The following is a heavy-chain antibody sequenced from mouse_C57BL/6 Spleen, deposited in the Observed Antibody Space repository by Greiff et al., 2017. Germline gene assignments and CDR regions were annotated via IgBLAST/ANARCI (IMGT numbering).Heavy chain of an antibody. Sequence: EVKLQESGPGLVKPSQSLSLTCSVTGYSITSGYYWNWIRQFPGNKLEWMGYISYDGSNNYNPSLKNRISITRDTSKNQFFLKLNSVTTEDTATYYCARDRGLRSHFDYWGQGTTLTVSS. D-gene: IGHD1-1*01. CDR2: ISYDGSN. J-gene: IGHJ2*01. CDR3: ARDRGLRSHFDY. CDR1: GYSITSGYY. V-gene: IGHV3-6*01.